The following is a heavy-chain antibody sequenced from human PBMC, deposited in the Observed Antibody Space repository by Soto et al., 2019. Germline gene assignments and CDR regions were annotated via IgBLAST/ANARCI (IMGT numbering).Heavy chain of an antibody. CDR2: IYYSGST. D-gene: IGHD3-22*01. CDR3: ARGPTYYYDPFDS. J-gene: IGHJ4*02. CDR1: GGSMSSYY. Sequence: PXETLSLTCTVSGGSMSSYYWSWIRQPPGKGLEWIGYIYYSGSTNYNPSLKSRVTISVDTSKNQFSLKLSSVTAADTAVYYCARGPTYYYDPFDSWGQGSLVTVSS. V-gene: IGHV4-59*01.